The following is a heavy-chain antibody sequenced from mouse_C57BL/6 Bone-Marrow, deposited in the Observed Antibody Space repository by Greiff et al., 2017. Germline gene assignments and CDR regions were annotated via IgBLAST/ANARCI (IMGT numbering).Heavy chain of an antibody. J-gene: IGHJ1*03. CDR1: GYTFTSYW. V-gene: IGHV1-69*01. D-gene: IGHD1-1*01. CDR2: IDPSDSYT. CDR3: ARTVWNYGSSDWYFDV. Sequence: VQLQQPGAELVMPGASVKLSCKASGYTFTSYWMHWVKQRPGQGLEWIGEIDPSDSYTNYNQKVKGKSTLTVDKSSSTAYLQLSSLASEDSAVYYCARTVWNYGSSDWYFDVWGTGTTVTVSS.